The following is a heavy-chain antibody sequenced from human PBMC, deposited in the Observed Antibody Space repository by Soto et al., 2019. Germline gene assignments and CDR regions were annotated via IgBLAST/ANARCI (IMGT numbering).Heavy chain of an antibody. Sequence: ASVKVSCKASVFTSSGISWVRQAPGQRLEWMGRISTHNGNTIYAQKFQGRVIMTMDTSTTTVYMELRSLRPDDTAVYLCAREGILGLFDAYDIWGQGTMVTVSS. CDR1: VFTSSG. V-gene: IGHV1-18*04. J-gene: IGHJ3*02. CDR3: AREGILGLFDAYDI. CDR2: ISTHNGNT. D-gene: IGHD3-3*01.